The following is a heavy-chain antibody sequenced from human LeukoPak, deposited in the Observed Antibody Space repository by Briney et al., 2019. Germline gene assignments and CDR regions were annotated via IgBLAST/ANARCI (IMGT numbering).Heavy chain of an antibody. V-gene: IGHV3-11*01. CDR2: ISSSGGNI. J-gene: IGHJ4*02. CDR3: ARRRDYFDY. Sequence: MSGGSLRLSCVVSGFDLSDYYMSWIRQAPGKGLEWISYISSSGGNIYFADSVKGRFTMSRDNARGSLYLQMNSLRADDTAIYYCARRRDYFDYWGQGTLVTVSS. CDR1: GFDLSDYY.